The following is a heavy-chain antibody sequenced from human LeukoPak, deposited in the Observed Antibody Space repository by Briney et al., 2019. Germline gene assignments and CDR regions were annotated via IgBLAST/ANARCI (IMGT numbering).Heavy chain of an antibody. CDR1: GFFISSNY. Sequence: GGSLTLSCAVSGFFISSNYMSWGRQPPGQGLEWVSVVYSGDSTYYAAYVKGRFTISRDNTKNTLYLQTKSLRAEDTAVYYCARGLFFDYWGQGTLITVSS. J-gene: IGHJ4*02. CDR3: ARGLFFDY. V-gene: IGHV3-53*03. CDR2: VYSGDST.